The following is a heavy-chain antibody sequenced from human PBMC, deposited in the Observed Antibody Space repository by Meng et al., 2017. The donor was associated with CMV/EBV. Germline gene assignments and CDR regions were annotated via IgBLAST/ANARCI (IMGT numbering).Heavy chain of an antibody. CDR3: TTDDPQPYSSSSRGYYYGMDV. D-gene: IGHD6-6*01. J-gene: IGHJ6*02. V-gene: IGHV3-15*01. Sequence: GGSLRLSCAASGFTFSTAWMSWVRQAPGKGLEWVGRIKSKTDGGTTDYAAPVKGRFTISRDDSKNTLYLQMNSLKTEDTAVYYCTTDDPQPYSSSSRGYYYGMDVWGQGTTVTVSS. CDR2: IKSKTDGGTT. CDR1: GFTFSTAW.